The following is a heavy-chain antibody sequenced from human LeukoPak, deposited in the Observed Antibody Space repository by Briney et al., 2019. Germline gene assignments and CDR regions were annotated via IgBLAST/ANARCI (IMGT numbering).Heavy chain of an antibody. CDR3: AKGRLEYSSSPPQIDY. CDR1: GFTFSSYA. D-gene: IGHD6-6*01. J-gene: IGHJ4*02. Sequence: GGSLRLSCAASGFTFSSYAMSWVRQAPGKGLEWVSAISGSGGSTYYADSVKGRFTISRDNSKNTLYLQMNSLRAEDTAVYYCAKGRLEYSSSPPQIDYWGQGTLVTVSS. CDR2: ISGSGGST. V-gene: IGHV3-23*01.